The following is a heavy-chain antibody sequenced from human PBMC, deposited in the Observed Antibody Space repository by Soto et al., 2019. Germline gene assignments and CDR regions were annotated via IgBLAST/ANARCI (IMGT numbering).Heavy chain of an antibody. CDR3: ARDQLYYNDISGRPLNAFDV. J-gene: IGHJ3*01. CDR1: GFTFRNYG. Sequence: TGGSLRLSCAASGFTFRNYGMNWDRQAPGKGLEWVSYIGLGSSTKYYADSVEGRFTISRDNAKNSLYLQMNSLRAEDTAVYYCARDQLYYNDISGRPLNAFDVWGQGTMVTVSS. D-gene: IGHD3-22*01. CDR2: IGLGSSTK. V-gene: IGHV3-48*01.